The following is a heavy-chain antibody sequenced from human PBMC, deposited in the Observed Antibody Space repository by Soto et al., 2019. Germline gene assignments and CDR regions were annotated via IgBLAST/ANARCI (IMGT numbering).Heavy chain of an antibody. D-gene: IGHD2-21*01. CDR2: ISSSSSTI. CDR3: FRFPYYSYYYTYF. Sequence: PGEELRHSSGASGVMLRRHTMNGFRQAPEKKKEWVSYISSSSSTIYYADSVKGRFTISRDNAKNSLYLQMNSLRAEDTAVYYVFRFPYYSYYYTYFCGKGTSVT. CDR1: GVMLRRHT. J-gene: IGHJ6*03. V-gene: IGHV3-48*01.